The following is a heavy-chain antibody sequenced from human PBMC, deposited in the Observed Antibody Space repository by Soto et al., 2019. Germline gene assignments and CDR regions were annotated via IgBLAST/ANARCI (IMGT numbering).Heavy chain of an antibody. V-gene: IGHV1-2*04. CDR3: ARAPPMITFGGVIVPNFDY. Sequence: SGGTNYAQKFQGWVTMTRDTSISTAYMELSRLRSDDTAVYYCARAPPMITFGGVIVPNFDYWGQGTLVTVSS. D-gene: IGHD3-16*02. J-gene: IGHJ4*02. CDR2: SGGT.